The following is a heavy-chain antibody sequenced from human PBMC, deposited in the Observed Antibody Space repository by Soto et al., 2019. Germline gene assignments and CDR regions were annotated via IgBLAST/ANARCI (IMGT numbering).Heavy chain of an antibody. CDR2: ISYDGSNK. V-gene: IGHV3-30*18. J-gene: IGHJ4*02. CDR3: AKDYYDFWSGYPANYFDY. CDR1: GFTFSSYV. D-gene: IGHD3-3*01. Sequence: PGGSLRLSCAASGFTFSSYVMHWVRQSPGKGLEWVAVISYDGSNKYYADSVKGRFTISRDNSKNTLYLQMNSLRAEDTAVYYCAKDYYDFWSGYPANYFDYWGQGTLVTVSS.